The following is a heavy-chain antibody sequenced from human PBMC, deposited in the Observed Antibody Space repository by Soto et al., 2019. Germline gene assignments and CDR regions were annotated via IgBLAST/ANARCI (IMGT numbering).Heavy chain of an antibody. J-gene: IGHJ4*02. D-gene: IGHD3-22*01. CDR1: GYTFTSYW. CDR2: IYPGDFDT. Sequence: PRESLKISCKGSGYTFTSYWIGWVRQMPGKGLEWMGIIYPGDFDTTYSPSFQGQVTISADKSITTAYLQWSSLKASDTAMYYCARGYKNYYDSSGYYYDLDYWGQGTLVTVSS. V-gene: IGHV5-51*01. CDR3: ARGYKNYYDSSGYYYDLDY.